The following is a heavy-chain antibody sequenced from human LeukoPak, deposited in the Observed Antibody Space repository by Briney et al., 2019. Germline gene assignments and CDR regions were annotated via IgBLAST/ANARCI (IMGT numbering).Heavy chain of an antibody. Sequence: PSETLSLTCSVSGDSISTYYWTWIRQPARKGLEWIGRIYISGTPNYNPSLRGRVTMSIDTSMNQFSLKLTSVTAADTAVYYCAREKMTTITTIDYWGQGTLVTVSS. D-gene: IGHD4-11*01. J-gene: IGHJ4*02. CDR3: AREKMTTITTIDY. V-gene: IGHV4-4*07. CDR1: GDSISTYY. CDR2: IYISGTP.